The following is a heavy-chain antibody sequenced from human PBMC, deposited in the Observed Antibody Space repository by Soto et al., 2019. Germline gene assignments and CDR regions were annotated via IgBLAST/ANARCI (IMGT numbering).Heavy chain of an antibody. V-gene: IGHV4-31*03. CDR1: GGSIGSGGYY. CDR2: IYYSGST. J-gene: IGHJ5*02. CDR3: ARAIVVTAIRWFDP. D-gene: IGHD2-21*02. Sequence: QVQLQESGPGLVKPSQTLSLTCTVSGGSIGSGGYYWSWIRQHPGKGLEWIGYIYYSGSTYYNPSLKSRVTISVDTSKNQFSLTLSSATAADTAVYYCARAIVVTAIRWFDPWGQGTQVTVSS.